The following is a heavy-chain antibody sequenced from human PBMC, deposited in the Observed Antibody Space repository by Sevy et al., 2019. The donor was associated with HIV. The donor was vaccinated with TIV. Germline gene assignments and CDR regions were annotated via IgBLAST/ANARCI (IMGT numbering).Heavy chain of an antibody. CDR3: ANGISARLDY. Sequence: SETPSLTCTVSGDSISGYYWSWIRQPPGKGLEWIGYIYYSGITNYNPSLKSRVTISADTSKNQISLNLSSVTAADTAVYYCANGISARLDYWGQGTLVTVSS. V-gene: IGHV4-59*01. D-gene: IGHD6-6*01. CDR2: IYYSGIT. J-gene: IGHJ4*02. CDR1: GDSISGYY.